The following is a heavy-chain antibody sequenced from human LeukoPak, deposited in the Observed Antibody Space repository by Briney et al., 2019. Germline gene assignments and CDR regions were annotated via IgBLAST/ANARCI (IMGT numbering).Heavy chain of an antibody. J-gene: IGHJ6*02. D-gene: IGHD1-26*01. Sequence: GSSMKVSCKASGYTFTSYGISWVRQAPGQGLEWMGWISAYNGNTNYAQKLQGRVTMTTDTSTSTAYMELRSLRSDDTAVYYCARSKKSNSGSSLWNGMDVWGQGTTVTVSS. CDR1: GYTFTSYG. V-gene: IGHV1-18*01. CDR2: ISAYNGNT. CDR3: ARSKKSNSGSSLWNGMDV.